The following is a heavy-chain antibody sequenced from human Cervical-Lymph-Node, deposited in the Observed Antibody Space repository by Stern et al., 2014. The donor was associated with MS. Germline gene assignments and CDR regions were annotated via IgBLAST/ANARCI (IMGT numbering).Heavy chain of an antibody. J-gene: IGHJ5*02. CDR2: IYYRGTT. V-gene: IGHV4-59*11. CDR1: GASITSHF. Sequence: QVQLQESGPGLLRPSETLSLTCNVSGASITSHFWSWIRQPPGKGLEWIGYIYYRGTTNYNASLKGRVAISINTSKTQFSLRLSSVTAADTAVYYCARATDLWGQGILVTLSS. CDR3: ARATDL.